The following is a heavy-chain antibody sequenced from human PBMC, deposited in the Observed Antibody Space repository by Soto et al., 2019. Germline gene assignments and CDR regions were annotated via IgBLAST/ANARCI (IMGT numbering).Heavy chain of an antibody. D-gene: IGHD6-13*01. V-gene: IGHV4-34*01. CDR1: GGSFSGYY. J-gene: IGHJ4*02. CDR3: ARRTRIAAAGGSDY. Sequence: QVQLQQWGAGLLKPSETLSLTCAVYGGSFSGYYWSWIRQPPGKGLEWIGEINHSGSTNYNPSLKSRVTISVDTSKNQFSLKLSSVTAADTAVYYCARRTRIAAAGGSDYWGQGTLVTVSS. CDR2: INHSGST.